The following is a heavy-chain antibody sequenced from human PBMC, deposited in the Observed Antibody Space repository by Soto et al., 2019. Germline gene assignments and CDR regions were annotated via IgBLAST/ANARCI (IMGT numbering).Heavy chain of an antibody. Sequence: PSETLSRTCPVSGGSISSGGYYWSRIRQHPGKGLEWIGYIYYSGSTYYNPSLKSRVTISVDTSKNQFSLKLSSVTAVDTAVYYCARIRGIPHYYFDYWGQGTLVTVSS. CDR1: GGSISSGGYY. V-gene: IGHV4-31*03. D-gene: IGHD3-16*01. CDR2: IYYSGST. J-gene: IGHJ4*02. CDR3: ARIRGIPHYYFDY.